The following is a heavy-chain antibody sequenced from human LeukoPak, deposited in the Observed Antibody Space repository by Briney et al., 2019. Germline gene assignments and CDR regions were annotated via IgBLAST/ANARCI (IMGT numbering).Heavy chain of an antibody. CDR3: VTGAHYYGS. CDR2: ISYDGSNK. Sequence: GRSLRLSCAASGFTFSSYAMHWVRQAPGKGLEWVAVISYDGSNKYYTDSVKGRFTISRDNSKNTLYLQMNSLRVEDTAVYYCVTGAHYYGSWGQGTLVTVAS. D-gene: IGHD3-10*01. J-gene: IGHJ5*02. CDR1: GFTFSSYA. V-gene: IGHV3-30*14.